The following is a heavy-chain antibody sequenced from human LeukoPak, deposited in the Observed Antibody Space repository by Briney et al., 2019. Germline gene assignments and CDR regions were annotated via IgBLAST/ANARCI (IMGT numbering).Heavy chain of an antibody. CDR2: IYYSGST. CDR1: GGSISSGGYY. CDR3: ARVGCSSTSCYRRMPNWFDP. D-gene: IGHD2-2*01. V-gene: IGHV4-31*03. J-gene: IGHJ5*02. Sequence: KPSETLSLTCTVSGGSISSGGYYWSWIRQHPGKGLEWIGYIYYSGSTYYNPSLKSRVTISVDTSKNQFSLKLSSVTAADTAVYYCARVGCSSTSCYRRMPNWFDPWGQGTLVTVSS.